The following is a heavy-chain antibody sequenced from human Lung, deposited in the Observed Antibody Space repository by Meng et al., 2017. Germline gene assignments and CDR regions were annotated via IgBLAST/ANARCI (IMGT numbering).Heavy chain of an antibody. J-gene: IGHJ2*01. V-gene: IGHV3-30*01. CDR1: GFTFNTYA. Sequence: VVGSGGGVVQPGGSLSLSCAASGFTFNTYAMHWVRQAPGKGLEWVSLMSFDGAQIYYSDSVRGRFTISRDNSKNTLYLQMNSLRAEDTAVYYCARDKPPNDVWGRGTLVTVSS. CDR2: MSFDGAQI. CDR3: ARDKPPNDV.